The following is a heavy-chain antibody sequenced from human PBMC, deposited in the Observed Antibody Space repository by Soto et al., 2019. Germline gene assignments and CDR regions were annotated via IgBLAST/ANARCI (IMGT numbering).Heavy chain of an antibody. CDR3: AVQSKRWELRHPGMDV. CDR2: IIPIFGTA. Sequence: QVQLVQSGAEVKKPGSSVKVSCKASGGTFSSYAISWVRQAPGQGLEWMGGIIPIFGTANYAQKLQGRVTLTADESTSTAYMELSSLRSEDTAVYYCAVQSKRWELRHPGMDVWGQGTTVTVSS. J-gene: IGHJ6*02. D-gene: IGHD1-26*01. CDR1: GGTFSSYA. V-gene: IGHV1-69*01.